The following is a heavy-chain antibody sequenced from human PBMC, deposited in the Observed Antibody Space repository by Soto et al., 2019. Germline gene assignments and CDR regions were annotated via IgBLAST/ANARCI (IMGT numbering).Heavy chain of an antibody. V-gene: IGHV3-23*01. CDR3: AKDSSLSSWSFDY. J-gene: IGHJ4*02. CDR2: IFGNGDSP. D-gene: IGHD6-13*01. CDR1: GFTFNNFA. Sequence: GGSLRLSCAASGFTFNNFAMHWVRQAPGKGLEWVSSIFGNGDSPDYTTAVKGRFTISRDNSKNTLYLQMNSLRAEDTAVYYCAKDSSLSSWSFDYWGQGTLVTVSS.